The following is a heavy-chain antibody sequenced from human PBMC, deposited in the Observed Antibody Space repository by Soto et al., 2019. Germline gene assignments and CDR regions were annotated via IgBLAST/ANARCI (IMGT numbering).Heavy chain of an antibody. V-gene: IGHV2-5*02. CDR3: ARKGPEDWPLDY. Sequence: SGPTLVNRTQTLTLTCTVSGFSLSTSGVGVGWIRQPPGKALEWLVVIYWDDAKEYSPSLKNRLTISKDSSKNQVVLTMTNMGPMDTGTYYCARKGPEDWPLDYWGQGTLVTVSS. CDR1: GFSLSTSGVG. J-gene: IGHJ4*02. CDR2: IYWDDAK. D-gene: IGHD3-9*01.